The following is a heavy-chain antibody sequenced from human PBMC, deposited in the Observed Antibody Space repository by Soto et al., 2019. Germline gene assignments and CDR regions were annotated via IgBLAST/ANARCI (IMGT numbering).Heavy chain of an antibody. CDR2: ISHSGTT. V-gene: IGHV4-34*01. J-gene: IGHJ4*02. CDR1: GGSFSGFY. Sequence: QVQLQQWGAGLLKPSETLSLTCAVYGGSFSGFYWSWIRQPPGKGLEWIGEISHSGTTNSNPSLKSRVTISVDTSKNQFSLKLSSVTAADTAVYYCARRYEDIALTGTLDYWGQGTLATVSS. D-gene: IGHD6-19*01. CDR3: ARRYEDIALTGTLDY.